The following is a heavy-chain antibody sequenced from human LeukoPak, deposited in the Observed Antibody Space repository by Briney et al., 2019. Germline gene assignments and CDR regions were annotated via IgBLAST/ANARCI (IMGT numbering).Heavy chain of an antibody. CDR1: GFTFSSYG. D-gene: IGHD2-2*01. CDR2: ISYDGSNK. V-gene: IGHV3-30*18. CDR3: AKGEYCSSTSCSYYYYYYGMDV. Sequence: GGSLRLSCAASGFTFSSYGMHWVRQAPGKGLEWVAVISYDGSNKYYANSVKDRFTISRDNSKNTLYLQMNSLRAEDTAVYYCAKGEYCSSTSCSYYYYYYGMDVWGKGTTVTVSS. J-gene: IGHJ6*04.